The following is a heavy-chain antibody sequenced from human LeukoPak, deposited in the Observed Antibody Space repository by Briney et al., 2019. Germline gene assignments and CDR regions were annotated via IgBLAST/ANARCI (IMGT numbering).Heavy chain of an antibody. V-gene: IGHV4-39*01. CDR1: GGSISSSSYY. J-gene: IGHJ4*02. Sequence: SETLSLTCTVSGGSISSSSYYWGWIRQPPGKGLEWIGSIYYSGSTYYNPSLKSRVTISVDTSKNQFSLKLSSVTAADTAVYYCASEYYYGSGSPIWGQGTLVTVSS. D-gene: IGHD3-10*01. CDR2: IYYSGST. CDR3: ASEYYYGSGSPI.